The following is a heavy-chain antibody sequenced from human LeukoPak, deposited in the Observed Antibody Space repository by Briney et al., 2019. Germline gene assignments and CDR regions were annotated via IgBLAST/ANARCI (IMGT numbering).Heavy chain of an antibody. CDR2: ISGGDIKT. J-gene: IGHJ3*02. CDR1: GLTFINYA. CDR3: SRYCVGGDCYLDTFDI. D-gene: IGHD2-21*02. Sequence: GGSLRLSCAASGLTFINYAMSWVRQSPGKGLEWVSTISGGDIKTYYADAVKGRFTISRDNSKNTLYLQMNSLRAEDTAVYYCSRYCVGGDCYLDTFDIWGQGTMVTVSS. V-gene: IGHV3-23*01.